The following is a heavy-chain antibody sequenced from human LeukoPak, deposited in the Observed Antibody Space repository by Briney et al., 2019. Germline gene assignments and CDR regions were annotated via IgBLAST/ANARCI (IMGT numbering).Heavy chain of an antibody. D-gene: IGHD3-10*01. CDR1: GYSFTSYW. CDR3: ASRGNYYGSGSYYDDSHDYYYGMDV. J-gene: IGHJ6*02. CDR2: IDPSDSYT. Sequence: GESLKISCKGSGYSFTSYWISWVRQMPGKGLEWTGRIDPSDSYTNYSPSFQGHVTISADKSISTAYLQWSSLKASDTATYYCASRGNYYGSGSYYDDSHDYYYGMDVWGQGTTVTVSS. V-gene: IGHV5-10-1*01.